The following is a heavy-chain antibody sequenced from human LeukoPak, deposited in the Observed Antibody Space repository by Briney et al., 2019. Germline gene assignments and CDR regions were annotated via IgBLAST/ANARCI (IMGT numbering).Heavy chain of an antibody. CDR1: GYTFTSYG. CDR3: ARDGCSSTSCYGYGMDV. CDR2: ISAYNGNT. J-gene: IGHJ6*04. Sequence: ASVKVSCKASGYTFTSYGISWVRQAPGQGLEWMGWISAYNGNTNYAQKLQGRVTMTTDTSTSTAYMELRSLRSDDTAVYYCARDGCSSTSCYGYGMDVWGKGTRSPSPQ. V-gene: IGHV1-18*04. D-gene: IGHD2-2*01.